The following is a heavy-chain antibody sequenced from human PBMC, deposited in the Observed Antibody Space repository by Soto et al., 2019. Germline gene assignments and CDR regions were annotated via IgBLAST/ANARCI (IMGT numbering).Heavy chain of an antibody. J-gene: IGHJ4*02. D-gene: IGHD3-16*01. Sequence: QVQLQESGPGLVKPSETLSLTCTVSGGSISSYYWSWIRQRPGKGLEWTGYIYYSGSTNYNPSLKSRVTISVDTSKNQFSLKLSSVTAADTAVYYCARDIMSMFGYWGQGTLVTGSS. CDR2: IYYSGST. V-gene: IGHV4-59*01. CDR1: GGSISSYY. CDR3: ARDIMSMFGY.